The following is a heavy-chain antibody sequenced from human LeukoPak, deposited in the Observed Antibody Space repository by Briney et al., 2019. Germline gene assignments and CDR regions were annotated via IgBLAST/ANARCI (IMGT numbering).Heavy chain of an antibody. CDR1: DYSISNTYY. Sequence: SETLSLTCTVSDYSISNTYYWGWIRQPPGKGLEWIGNIHHNGITNYNPSLKSRVSISMDTSKNQFSLRLTSLKAADTAVYYCAREGPIQFLEQIDFWGQGSLVTVSS. CDR2: IHHNGIT. D-gene: IGHD3-3*01. J-gene: IGHJ4*02. CDR3: AREGPIQFLEQIDF. V-gene: IGHV4-38-2*02.